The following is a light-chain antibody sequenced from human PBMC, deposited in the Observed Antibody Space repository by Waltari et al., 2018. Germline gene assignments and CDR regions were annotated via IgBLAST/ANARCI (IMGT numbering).Light chain of an antibody. CDR2: KVF. CDR1: ALPKQS. J-gene: IGLJ2*01. Sequence: SYELTQPPSVSVSPGQTARITCSGDALPKQSAYWYQQKPGQAPLLVIYKVFGRPSEITERFSGSISGTTVTLTISGAQAEDEGDYYCQSADSSGTYVIFGGGTKLTVL. V-gene: IGLV3-25*03. CDR3: QSADSSGTYVI.